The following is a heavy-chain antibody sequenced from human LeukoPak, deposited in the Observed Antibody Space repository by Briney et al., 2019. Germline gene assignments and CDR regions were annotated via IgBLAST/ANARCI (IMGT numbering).Heavy chain of an antibody. CDR1: GGTFSSYA. D-gene: IGHD2-15*01. CDR3: ARVMNNCSGGSCYPAGVDY. J-gene: IGHJ4*02. V-gene: IGHV1-18*01. CDR2: ISAYNGNT. Sequence: GASVKVSCKASGGTFSSYAISWVRQAPGQGLEWMGWISAYNGNTNYAQKLQGRVTMTTDTSTSTAYMELRSLRSDDTAVYYCARVMNNCSGGSCYPAGVDYWGQGTLVTVSS.